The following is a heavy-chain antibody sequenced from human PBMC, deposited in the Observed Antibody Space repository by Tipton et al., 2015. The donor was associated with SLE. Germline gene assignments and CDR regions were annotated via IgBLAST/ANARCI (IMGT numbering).Heavy chain of an antibody. D-gene: IGHD6-19*01. CDR2: TYYRSKWYN. J-gene: IGHJ4*02. CDR3: AKGMSGYDNGWSGFDY. CDR1: GDSVSSNSAA. Sequence: GLVKPSQTLSLTCAISGDSVSSNSAAWNWIRQSPSRGLEWLGRTYYRSKWYNDFALSVKSRIIVNPDTSKNQFSLQLTSVTPDGTAVYYCAKGMSGYDNGWSGFDYWGKGALVTVSS. V-gene: IGHV6-1*01.